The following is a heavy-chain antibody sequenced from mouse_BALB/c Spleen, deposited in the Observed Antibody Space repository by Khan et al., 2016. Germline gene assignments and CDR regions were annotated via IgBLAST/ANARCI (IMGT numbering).Heavy chain of an antibody. V-gene: IGHV9-3-1*01. CDR2: INTYTGEP. J-gene: IGHJ4*01. CDR3: AKLGLYSAMDY. CDR1: GYTFTNYG. Sequence: QLVQSGPELKKPGETVKISCKASGYTFTNYGMNWVKQAPGKGLKWMGWINTYTGEPTYADDFKGRFAFSLETSDSTAYLQINNLKNEDTATYFCAKLGLYSAMDYWGQGTSVTVSS. D-gene: IGHD4-1*01.